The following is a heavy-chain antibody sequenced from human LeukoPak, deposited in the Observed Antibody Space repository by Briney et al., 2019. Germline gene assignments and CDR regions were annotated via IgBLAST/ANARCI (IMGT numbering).Heavy chain of an antibody. CDR3: AKTLPYSGSYQADY. CDR1: GFTFSSYA. D-gene: IGHD1-26*01. V-gene: IGHV3-30*18. J-gene: IGHJ4*02. CDR2: ISHDGSNK. Sequence: GGSLRLSCAASGFTFSSYAMHWVRQAPGKGLEWVAVISHDGSNKYYADSVKGRFTISRDNSKNTLYLQMNSLRAEDTAVYYCAKTLPYSGSYQADYWGQGTLVTVSS.